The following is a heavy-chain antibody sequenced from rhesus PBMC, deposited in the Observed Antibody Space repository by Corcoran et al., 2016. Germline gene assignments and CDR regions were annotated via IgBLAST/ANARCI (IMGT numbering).Heavy chain of an antibody. Sequence: QVPLQESGQGLVKPSATLSLTCTVSGGSFSGYYYWSWVRQPPGKGLEWIGGIYGDDPSTSTNPARNMRLTRSKATSKNQLPLKLTAVTAADTAVYYCASPRHDSCYYTWSLDVWGRGVLVTVSS. D-gene: IGHD3-28*01. CDR2: IYGDDPST. CDR3: ASPRHDSCYYTWSLDV. J-gene: IGHJ5-2*02. CDR1: GGSFSGYYY. V-gene: IGHV4-143*01.